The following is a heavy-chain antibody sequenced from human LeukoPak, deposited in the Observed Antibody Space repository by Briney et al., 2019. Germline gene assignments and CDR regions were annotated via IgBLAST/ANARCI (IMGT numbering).Heavy chain of an antibody. CDR1: GFTFDDYA. CDR3: ARRIAAAGTSFDY. J-gene: IGHJ4*02. V-gene: IGHV3-20*04. Sequence: PGGSLRLSCAASGFTFDDYAMSWVRQAPGKGLEWVSSINWNGDTTHYADSVKGRFTISRDNAKNSLYLQMNSLRAKDTAFYYCARRIAAAGTSFDYWGQGTLVTVSS. CDR2: INWNGDTT. D-gene: IGHD6-13*01.